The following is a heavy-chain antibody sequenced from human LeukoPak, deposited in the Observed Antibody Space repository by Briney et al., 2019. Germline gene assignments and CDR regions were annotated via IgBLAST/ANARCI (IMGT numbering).Heavy chain of an antibody. D-gene: IGHD3-9*01. CDR2: IKQDGSEK. Sequence: PGGSLRLSCAASGFTFSSYWMSWVRQAPGKGPEWVANIKQDGSEKYYVDSVKGRFTISRDNAKNSLYLQMNSLRAEDTAVYYCARAGRYFDWLSFFDYWGQGTLVTVSS. CDR1: GFTFSSYW. CDR3: ARAGRYFDWLSFFDY. J-gene: IGHJ4*02. V-gene: IGHV3-7*03.